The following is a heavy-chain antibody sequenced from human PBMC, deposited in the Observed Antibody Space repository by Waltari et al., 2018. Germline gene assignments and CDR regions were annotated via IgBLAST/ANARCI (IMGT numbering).Heavy chain of an antibody. J-gene: IGHJ6*03. CDR1: GFTLSGSA. D-gene: IGHD3-3*01. Sequence: EVQLVESGGGLVQPRGSLKLSCAASGFTLSGSAVHWVRQASGKGRGWVGRVRSKANGFAIAYAASVEGRFIISRDDSKNTAYLQMNSLKAEDTAVYYCTSLEEVFLYYMNVWGKGTTVTISS. CDR2: VRSKANGFAI. CDR3: TSLEEVFLYYMNV. V-gene: IGHV3-73*02.